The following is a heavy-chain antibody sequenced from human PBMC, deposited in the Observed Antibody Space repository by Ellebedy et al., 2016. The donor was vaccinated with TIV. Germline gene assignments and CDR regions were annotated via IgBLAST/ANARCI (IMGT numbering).Heavy chain of an antibody. CDR2: SRNKAKSYTT. D-gene: IGHD1-1*01. V-gene: IGHV3-72*01. Sequence: GESLKISCAVSGFTFSDHYMDWVRLAPGKGLEWVGRSRNKAKSYTTDYAASVKGRFTISRDDSKNSLYLQMNSLKTEDTAIYYCARDTTSDYWGQGALVTVSS. J-gene: IGHJ4*02. CDR1: GFTFSDHY. CDR3: ARDTTSDY.